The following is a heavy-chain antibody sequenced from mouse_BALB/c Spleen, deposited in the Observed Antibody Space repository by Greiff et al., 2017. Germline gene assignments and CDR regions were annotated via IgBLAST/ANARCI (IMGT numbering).Heavy chain of an antibody. Sequence: EVKVVESGGGLVQPGGSLRLSCATSGFTFTDYYMSWVRQPPGKALEWLGFIRNKANGYTTEYSASVKGRFTISRDNSQSILYLQMNTLRAEDSATYYCARDIGRYAMDYWGQGTSVTVSS. CDR1: GFTFTDYY. J-gene: IGHJ4*01. CDR3: ARDIGRYAMDY. CDR2: IRNKANGYTT. V-gene: IGHV7-3*02. D-gene: IGHD3-3*01.